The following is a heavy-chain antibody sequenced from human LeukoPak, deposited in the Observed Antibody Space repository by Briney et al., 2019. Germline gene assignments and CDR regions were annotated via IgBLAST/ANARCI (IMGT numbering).Heavy chain of an antibody. D-gene: IGHD2-15*01. CDR3: TRLRGEGASGYY. Sequence: PGGSLRLSCTASGFTFSASAMHWVRQASGKGLEWVGRVRSKTNNYATEYAVSVKGRFSISRDDSRNTVYLQMNSLKTDDTAVYYCTRLRGEGASGYYWGQGTLVTVSS. V-gene: IGHV3-73*01. CDR1: GFTFSASA. CDR2: VRSKTNNYAT. J-gene: IGHJ4*02.